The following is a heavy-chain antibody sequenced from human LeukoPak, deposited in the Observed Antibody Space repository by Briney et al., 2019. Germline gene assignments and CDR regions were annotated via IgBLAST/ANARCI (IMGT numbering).Heavy chain of an antibody. D-gene: IGHD3-22*01. V-gene: IGHV4-31*03. CDR2: IYYSGST. Sequence: PSQTLSLTCTVSGGSISSGGYYWSWIRQHPGKGLEWIGYIYYSGSTYYNPSLKSRVTISVDTSKNQFSLKLSSVTAADTAVYYCAREAGGYYDSSGYYYAHDFDYWGQGTLVTVSS. CDR3: AREAGGYYDSSGYYYAHDFDY. CDR1: GGSISSGGYY. J-gene: IGHJ4*02.